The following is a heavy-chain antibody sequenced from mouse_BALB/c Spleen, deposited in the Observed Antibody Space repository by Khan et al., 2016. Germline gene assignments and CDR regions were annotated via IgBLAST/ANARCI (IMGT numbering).Heavy chain of an antibody. V-gene: IGHV2-2*02. CDR2: IWSGGST. Sequence: QVQLKESGPGLVQPSQSLSITCTVSGFSLTSYGVHWVRQSPGKGLEWLGVIWSGGSTDYNAAFISRLRFSKDNSTSQVFFKMNSLQANYTAINYCTRNWDYWGQGTTLTFSS. J-gene: IGHJ2*01. CDR3: TRNWDY. CDR1: GFSLTSYG.